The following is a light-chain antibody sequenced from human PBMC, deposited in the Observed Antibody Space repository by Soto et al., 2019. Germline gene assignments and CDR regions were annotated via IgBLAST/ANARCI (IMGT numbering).Light chain of an antibody. CDR1: SRDIGTYYY. J-gene: IGLJ3*02. CDR3: SSYAISNTLV. V-gene: IGLV2-14*03. CDR2: DDS. Sequence: QSALTQPASVSGSPGQSITISCTGTSRDIGTYYYVSWYQHHSGKAPKVIIHDDSTRPTGVSDRFSGSKADNTDSLTISGLQPDDEADYYCSSYAISNTLVFGGGTKLTVL.